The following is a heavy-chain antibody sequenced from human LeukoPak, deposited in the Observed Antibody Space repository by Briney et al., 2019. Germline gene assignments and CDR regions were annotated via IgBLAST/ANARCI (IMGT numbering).Heavy chain of an antibody. Sequence: PSETLSLTCTVWGGSISSYYWSWIRQPAGEGVEWIGRIYTSGSTNYNPSLKSRVTMSVDTSKNQFSLKLSSVTAADTAVYYCARGGAEGAFDIWGQGTMVTVSS. CDR3: ARGGAEGAFDI. J-gene: IGHJ3*02. CDR2: IYTSGST. V-gene: IGHV4-4*07. CDR1: GGSISSYY.